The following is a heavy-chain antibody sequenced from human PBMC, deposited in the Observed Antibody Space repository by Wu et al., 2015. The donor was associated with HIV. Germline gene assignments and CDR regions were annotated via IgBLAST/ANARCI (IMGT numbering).Heavy chain of an antibody. CDR2: IIPIFGTA. CDR1: GGTFSSYA. Sequence: QVQLVQSGAEVKKPGSSVKVSCKASGGTFSSYAISWVRQAPGQGLEWMGRIIPIFGTANYAQKFQGRVTITADESTSTAYMELSSLRSEDTAVYYCASQAMVRGVIIKSHAFDIWGQGTMVTVSS. D-gene: IGHD3-10*01. CDR3: ASQAMVRGVIIKSHAFDI. V-gene: IGHV1-69*13. J-gene: IGHJ3*02.